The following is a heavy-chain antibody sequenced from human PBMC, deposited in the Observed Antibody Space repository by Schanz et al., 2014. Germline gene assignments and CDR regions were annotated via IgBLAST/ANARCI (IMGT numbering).Heavy chain of an antibody. Sequence: EVQLLESGGGLVQPGGSLSLSCAASGFTFRGYAMSWVRQARGKGLEWVSAMNESHSTINYADAVRGRCTISINNAENTLLLQMKSRRAEDAAADFCARKVVGTIGGCYDNWGQGTLVIVSS. CDR3: ARKVVGTIGGCYDN. CDR2: MNESHSTI. D-gene: IGHD3-16*01. CDR1: GFTFRGYA. V-gene: IGHV3-23*01. J-gene: IGHJ4*02.